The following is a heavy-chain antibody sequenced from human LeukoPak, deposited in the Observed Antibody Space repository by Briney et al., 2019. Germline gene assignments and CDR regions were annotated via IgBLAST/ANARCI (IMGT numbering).Heavy chain of an antibody. J-gene: IGHJ2*01. Sequence: GGSLRLSCAASGFTFSSYWMSWVRQAPGKGLEWVANIKQDGSEKYYVDSVKGRFTISRDNAKNSLYLQMNSLRAEDTAVYYCVRTLTTVVPGGRFDLWGRGTLVTVSS. CDR1: GFTFSSYW. V-gene: IGHV3-7*01. CDR3: VRTLTTVVPGGRFDL. D-gene: IGHD4-23*01. CDR2: IKQDGSEK.